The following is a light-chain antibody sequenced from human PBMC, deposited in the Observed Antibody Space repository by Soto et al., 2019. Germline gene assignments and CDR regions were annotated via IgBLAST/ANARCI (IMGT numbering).Light chain of an antibody. J-gene: IGKJ1*01. Sequence: IVLTQSPGTLSLSRGERATLSCRASQSVGSTYLAWYQRKPGQAPRLLIYGASGRATGIPDRFSGSGSGTDLTLTISRLEPEDFAVYYCQHYGSSSWKFGKGTKVDI. CDR2: GAS. CDR1: QSVGSTY. V-gene: IGKV3-20*01. CDR3: QHYGSSSWK.